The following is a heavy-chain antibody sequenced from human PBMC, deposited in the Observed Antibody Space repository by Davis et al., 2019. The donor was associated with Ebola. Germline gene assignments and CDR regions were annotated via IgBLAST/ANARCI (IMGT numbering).Heavy chain of an antibody. V-gene: IGHV1-2*06. CDR3: ARDGYCSSTSCYKGAGY. CDR2: INPNSGGT. D-gene: IGHD2-2*02. CDR1: GYTFTGYY. Sequence: AASVKVSCKASGYTFTGYYMHWVRQAPGQGLEWMGRINPNSGGTNYAQKFQGRVTMTRDTSISTAYMELSRLRSDDTAVYYCARDGYCSSTSCYKGAGYWGQGTLVTVSS. J-gene: IGHJ4*02.